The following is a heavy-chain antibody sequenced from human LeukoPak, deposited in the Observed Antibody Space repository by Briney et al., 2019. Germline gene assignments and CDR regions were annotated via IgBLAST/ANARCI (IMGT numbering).Heavy chain of an antibody. J-gene: IGHJ4*02. V-gene: IGHV3-33*01. CDR2: IWYDGSIR. CDR3: ARAGYCSGGSCYGSDY. D-gene: IGHD2-15*01. Sequence: GGSLRLSCAASGFTFSSYGMHWVRQAPGKGLEWVAAIWYDGSIRYYADSVKGRFTISRDNSKNTLYLQMDSLRAEDTAVYYCARAGYCSGGSCYGSDYWGQGTLVSVSS. CDR1: GFTFSSYG.